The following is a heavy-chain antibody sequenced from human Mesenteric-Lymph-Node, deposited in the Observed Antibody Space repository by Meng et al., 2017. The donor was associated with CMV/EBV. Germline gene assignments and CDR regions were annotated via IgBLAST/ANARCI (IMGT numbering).Heavy chain of an antibody. J-gene: IGHJ5*02. CDR3: ARGGGNWNYEGGWFDP. CDR1: GFTFSSYS. V-gene: IGHV3-21*01. D-gene: IGHD1-7*01. Sequence: GGSLRLSCAASGFTFSSYSMNWVRQAPGKGLEWVSSISGSSSYIYYADSVKGRFTISRDNAKNSLYLQMNSLRVEDTAVYYCARGGGNWNYEGGWFDPWGQGTLVTVSS. CDR2: ISGSSSYI.